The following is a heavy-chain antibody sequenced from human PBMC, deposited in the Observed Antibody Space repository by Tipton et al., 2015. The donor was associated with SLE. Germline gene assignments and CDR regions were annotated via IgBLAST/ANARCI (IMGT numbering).Heavy chain of an antibody. Sequence: GSLRLSCAASGFRFSDYYMFWIRQAPGMGLQWLGYSSSKGTTYYANSVKGRFTISRDNSKNTLFLQMGSLRAEDMAVYYCASWGYNYASAYWGQGTQVTVSS. J-gene: IGHJ4*02. CDR3: ASWGYNYASAY. CDR2: SSSKGTT. V-gene: IGHV3-64*01. D-gene: IGHD5-18*01. CDR1: GFRFSDYY.